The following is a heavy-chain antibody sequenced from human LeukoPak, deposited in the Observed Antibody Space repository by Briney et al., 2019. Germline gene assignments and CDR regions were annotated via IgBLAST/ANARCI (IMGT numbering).Heavy chain of an antibody. J-gene: IGHJ6*03. D-gene: IGHD1-1*01. CDR2: INSGSTYM. V-gene: IGHV3-21*01. CDR3: ARVEATTGRNYHYYYMDV. Sequence: GGSLRLSCGASGFYFSSYSMNWVRQAPEKGLEWVSSINSGSTYMYYADSVKGRFTISRDNAKNSLHLQMYSLRAEDTAVYFCARVEATTGRNYHYYYMDVWGKGTTVTVSS. CDR1: GFYFSSYS.